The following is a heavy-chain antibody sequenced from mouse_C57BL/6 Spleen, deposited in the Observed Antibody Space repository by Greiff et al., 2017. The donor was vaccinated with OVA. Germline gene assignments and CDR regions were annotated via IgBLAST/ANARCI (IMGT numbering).Heavy chain of an antibody. CDR1: GYTFTGYW. CDR2: ICTGSGST. V-gene: IGHV1-9*01. CDR3: ARRGNYVAKDY. D-gene: IGHD2-1*01. J-gene: IGHJ4*01. Sequence: QVQLQQSGAELMKPGASVKLSCKAPGYTFTGYWIEWVKQRPGHGLEWIGEICTGSGSTNYHEKVKGKATFTADNSSNTAYMQLSSLTTEDSATYYYARRGNYVAKDYWGQGTSLTVSS.